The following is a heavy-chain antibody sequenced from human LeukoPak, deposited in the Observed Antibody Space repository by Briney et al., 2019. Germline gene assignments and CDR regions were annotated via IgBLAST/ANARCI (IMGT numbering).Heavy chain of an antibody. CDR1: GYTFTGYY. CDR2: INPNSGGT. V-gene: IGHV1-2*02. Sequence: ASVKVSCKASGYTFTGYYMHWVRQAPGQGLEWMGWINPNSGGTNYAQKFQGRVTMTRDTSISTAYMELSRLRSDDTAVYYCAGPRAATYYYYYVDVWGKGTTVTVSS. CDR3: AGPRAATYYYYYVDV. J-gene: IGHJ6*03. D-gene: IGHD1-26*01.